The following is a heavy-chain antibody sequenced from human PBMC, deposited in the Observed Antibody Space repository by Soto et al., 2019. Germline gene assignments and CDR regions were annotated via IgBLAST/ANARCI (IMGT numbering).Heavy chain of an antibody. D-gene: IGHD6-19*01. CDR3: ARENRRRQWLFSATNYGMDV. V-gene: IGHV3-48*01. Sequence: PGGSLRLSCAASGFTFSSYSMNWVRQAPGKGLEWVSYISSSSSTIYYADSVKGRFTISRDNSKNTLYLQMNSLRAEDTAVYYCARENRRRQWLFSATNYGMDVWGQGTTVTVSS. CDR1: GFTFSSYS. CDR2: ISSSSSTI. J-gene: IGHJ6*02.